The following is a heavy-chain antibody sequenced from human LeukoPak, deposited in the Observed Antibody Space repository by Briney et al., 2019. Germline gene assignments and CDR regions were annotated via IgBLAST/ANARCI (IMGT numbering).Heavy chain of an antibody. Sequence: GGSLRLSCAASGFTFSSYAMSWVRQSPGKGLEWVSAISDSGGSTYDADSVKGRFTISRDNSKNTLYLQMNSLRAEDTAVYYCAKDTSIGRYCTNGVCSPFDYWGQGTLVTVSS. CDR3: AKDTSIGRYCTNGVCSPFDY. CDR1: GFTFSSYA. CDR2: ISDSGGST. V-gene: IGHV3-23*01. J-gene: IGHJ4*02. D-gene: IGHD2-8*01.